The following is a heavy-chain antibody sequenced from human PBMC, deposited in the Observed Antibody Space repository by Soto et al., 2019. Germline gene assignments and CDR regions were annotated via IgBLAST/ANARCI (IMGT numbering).Heavy chain of an antibody. CDR1: GGTFSSYA. CDR2: IIPIFGTA. V-gene: IGHV1-69*13. J-gene: IGHJ4*02. Sequence: ASVKVSCKASGGTFSSYAISWVRQAPGQGLEWMGEIIPIFGTANYAQKFQGRVTITADESTSTAYMELSSLRSEDTAVYYCARSGFPGIAAYWGQGTLVTVSS. CDR3: ARSGFPGIAAY. D-gene: IGHD6-13*01.